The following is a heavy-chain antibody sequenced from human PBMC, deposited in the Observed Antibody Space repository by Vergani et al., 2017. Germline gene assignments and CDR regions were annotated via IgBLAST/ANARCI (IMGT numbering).Heavy chain of an antibody. Sequence: QVQLMQSGAEVKKPGSSVKVSCKASGATFRSNTISWVRQVPGQGLEWMGRIIPVLGKTKYAQDFQGRLTITADTSTSTAYMELTSLRSQDTAVYYCAGDPRGYGGDPEDYYYGMDVWGQGTTVTVSS. CDR2: IIPVLGKT. J-gene: IGHJ6*02. CDR1: GATFRSNT. D-gene: IGHD2-21*02. V-gene: IGHV1-69*08. CDR3: AGDPRGYGGDPEDYYYGMDV.